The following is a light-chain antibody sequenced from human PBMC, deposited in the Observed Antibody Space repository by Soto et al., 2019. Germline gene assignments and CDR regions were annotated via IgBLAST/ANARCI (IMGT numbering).Light chain of an antibody. CDR2: GAS. CDR1: QSVSSN. J-gene: IGKJ1*01. Sequence: IVMTQSPATLSVSPGERATLSCRASQSVSSNLAWYQQKPGQAPRLLIYGASTRATGSPARFSGSGSGTEFTLTISSLQSEDFAVYYCQQYNNSPPWTFGQGTKVEIK. V-gene: IGKV3-15*01. CDR3: QQYNNSPPWT.